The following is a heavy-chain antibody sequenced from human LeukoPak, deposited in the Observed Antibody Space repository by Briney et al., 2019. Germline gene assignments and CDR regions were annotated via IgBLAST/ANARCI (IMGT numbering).Heavy chain of an antibody. CDR2: IYHSGGA. V-gene: IGHV4-4*02. D-gene: IGHD3-22*01. CDR1: GGSISSSNW. J-gene: IGHJ4*02. CDR3: ARVSLYYASSGYLDY. Sequence: SETLSLTCAVSGGSISSSNWWSWVRQPPGKGLEWIGEIYHSGGANNNPAPQGRVSISVDRAKNQFTLKLSLMSVKAEAVSYRARVSLYYASSGYLDYWGQGTLVTVSS.